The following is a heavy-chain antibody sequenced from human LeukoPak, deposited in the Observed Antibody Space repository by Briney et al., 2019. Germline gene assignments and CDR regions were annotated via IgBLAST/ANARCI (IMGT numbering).Heavy chain of an antibody. CDR3: ARDSEGRGELLPHAFDI. CDR2: MNPNSGNT. D-gene: IGHD1-26*01. J-gene: IGHJ3*02. CDR1: GYTFTSYD. V-gene: IGHV1-8*01. Sequence: GASVKVSCKASGYTFTSYDINWVRQATGQGLEWMGWMNPNSGNTGYAQKFQGRVTMTRNTSISTAYMELSSLRSEDTAVYYCARDSEGRGELLPHAFDIWGQGTMVTVSS.